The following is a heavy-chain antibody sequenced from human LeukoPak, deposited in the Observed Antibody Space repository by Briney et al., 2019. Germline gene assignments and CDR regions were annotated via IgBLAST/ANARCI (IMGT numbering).Heavy chain of an antibody. CDR1: GYSFTSYW. CDR3: ARGLDSSGWYLFDY. CDR2: IYPGDSDT. J-gene: IGHJ4*02. V-gene: IGHV5-51*01. D-gene: IGHD6-19*01. Sequence: GESLKISCKGSGYSFTSYWIGWVRQMPGKGLEWMGIIYPGDSDTRYSPSFQGQVTISADKSISTAYLQWSSLRAEDTAVYYCARGLDSSGWYLFDYWGQGTLVTVSS.